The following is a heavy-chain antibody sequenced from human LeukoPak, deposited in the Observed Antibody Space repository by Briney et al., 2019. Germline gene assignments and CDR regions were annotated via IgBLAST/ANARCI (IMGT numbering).Heavy chain of an antibody. Sequence: GGSLRLSCAASGFTFSNYWMHWVRQAPGTGLVWVSRINSDGLITNYADSVKGRFTVSRDNPKNTLYLQMNSLRVEDTAEYYCVRDRRELPHYYYYGLDVWGQGTTVTVSS. CDR2: INSDGLIT. D-gene: IGHD1-26*01. CDR3: VRDRRELPHYYYYGLDV. CDR1: GFTFSNYW. V-gene: IGHV3-74*01. J-gene: IGHJ6*02.